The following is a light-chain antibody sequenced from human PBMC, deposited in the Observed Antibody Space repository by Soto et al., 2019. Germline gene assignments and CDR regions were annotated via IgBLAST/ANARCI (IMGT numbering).Light chain of an antibody. Sequence: DTVLTQSPGTLSLSPGERATLSCRAGQSITWNYLAWYQQKPGQAPSLLIYGASIRATGVPDRFSGSGSGTDFTLTISRLEPEDFAVYYCQQYVSSPYTFGQGTNLEIK. J-gene: IGKJ2*01. CDR1: QSITWNY. CDR3: QQYVSSPYT. V-gene: IGKV3-20*01. CDR2: GAS.